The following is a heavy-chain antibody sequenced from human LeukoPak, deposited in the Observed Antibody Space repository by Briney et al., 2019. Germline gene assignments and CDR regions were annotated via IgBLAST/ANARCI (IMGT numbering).Heavy chain of an antibody. V-gene: IGHV4-31*03. D-gene: IGHD6-13*01. Sequence: SETLSLTCTVSGDSVSSGDCIRSWIRQHPGKGLEWIGYISNSGTTSYNPSVKSRVSISVDISNNQFALKLSSVTAADTAVYYCARGGRYSISRHTNPWRRGPLVTVSS. CDR1: GDSVSSGDCI. CDR3: ARGGRYSISRHTNP. J-gene: IGHJ5*02. CDR2: ISNSGTT.